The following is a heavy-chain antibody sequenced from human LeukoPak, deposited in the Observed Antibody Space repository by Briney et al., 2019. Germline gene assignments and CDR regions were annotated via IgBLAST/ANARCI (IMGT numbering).Heavy chain of an antibody. CDR3: ATGTVTTGYYYGMAV. CDR2: IRAYDGNT. D-gene: IGHD4-17*01. CDR1: GYTFNRYG. Sequence: ASVKVSCKASGYTFNRYGITWVRQAPGLELGWMGWIRAYDGNTKYAQKFQGRVTMTTDTSTSTAYMELRSLRSDDTAVYYCATGTVTTGYYYGMAVWGQGTTVTVFS. V-gene: IGHV1-18*01. J-gene: IGHJ6*02.